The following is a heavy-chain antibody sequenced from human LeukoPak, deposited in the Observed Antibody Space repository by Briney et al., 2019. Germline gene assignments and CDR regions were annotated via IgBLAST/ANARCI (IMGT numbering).Heavy chain of an antibody. J-gene: IGHJ6*02. CDR1: GFTFSNYA. CDR3: AAGYFGVGRNYYGMDV. V-gene: IGHV3-23*01. D-gene: IGHD3-3*01. CDR2: ISGSGDNT. Sequence: GGSLRLSCAASGFTFSNYAMSWVRQPPGKGLEGVSAISGSGDNTYYADPVKGRFTISRDNSKNTLYLQMNSLRAEDTAIYYCAAGYFGVGRNYYGMDVWGQGTTVTVSS.